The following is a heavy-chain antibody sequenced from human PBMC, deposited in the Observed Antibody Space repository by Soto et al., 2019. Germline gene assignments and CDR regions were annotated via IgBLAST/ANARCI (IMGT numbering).Heavy chain of an antibody. D-gene: IGHD2-21*02. V-gene: IGHV3-23*01. Sequence: GGSLRLSCAASGFTFSNYAMCWVRQAPGKGLEWVSVVSASGPSTYYADSVEGRFTIARDNSKNTLYLQMNSLGVEDTAVYYCAKENSDCYWCGEHWGPGTLVTVSS. J-gene: IGHJ4*02. CDR3: AKENSDCYWCGEH. CDR1: GFTFSNYA. CDR2: VSASGPST.